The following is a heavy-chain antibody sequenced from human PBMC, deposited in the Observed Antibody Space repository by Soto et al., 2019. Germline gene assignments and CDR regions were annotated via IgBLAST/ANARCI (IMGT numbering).Heavy chain of an antibody. CDR1: GGCISSFY. CDR3: AREDSSGYKFFDN. Sequence: SETLSLTCTVSGGCISSFYWSWIRQPPGKGLEWIGYIYYSGSTSYNPSLKSRLSISVDTPKNQFSLRLTSVTAADTAVYYCAREDSSGYKFFDNWGQGTLVTVSS. V-gene: IGHV4-59*01. D-gene: IGHD3-22*01. J-gene: IGHJ4*02. CDR2: IYYSGST.